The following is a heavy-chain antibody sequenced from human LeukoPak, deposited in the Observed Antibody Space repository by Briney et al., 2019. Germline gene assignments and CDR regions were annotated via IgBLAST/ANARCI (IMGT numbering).Heavy chain of an antibody. V-gene: IGHV3-23*01. CDR3: AKVHLEGYTWYYFDY. Sequence: PGGSLRLSCAASGFTFSSYAMSWVRLAPGKGLEWVSAISCSGGSTYYADSVKGRFTISRDNSKNTLYLQMNSLRAEDTAVYYCAKVHLEGYTWYYFDYWGQGTLVTVSS. CDR2: ISCSGGST. J-gene: IGHJ4*02. D-gene: IGHD5-24*01. CDR1: GFTFSSYA.